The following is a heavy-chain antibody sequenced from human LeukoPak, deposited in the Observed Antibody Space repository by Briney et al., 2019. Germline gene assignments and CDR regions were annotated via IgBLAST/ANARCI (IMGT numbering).Heavy chain of an antibody. CDR2: INHSGST. J-gene: IGHJ4*02. CDR3: AREGNSSSRRAYYFDY. CDR1: GGSFSGYY. D-gene: IGHD6-13*01. Sequence: PSETLSLTCAVYGGSFSGYYWSWLRQPPGKGLEWIGEINHSGSTNYNPSLKSRVTISVDTSKNQFSLKLSSVTAADTAVYYCAREGNSSSRRAYYFDYWGQGTLVTVSS. V-gene: IGHV4-34*01.